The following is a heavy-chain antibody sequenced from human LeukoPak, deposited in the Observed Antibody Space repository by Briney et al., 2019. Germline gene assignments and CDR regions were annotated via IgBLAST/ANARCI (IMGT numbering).Heavy chain of an antibody. D-gene: IGHD3-22*01. J-gene: IGHJ4*02. Sequence: GGSLRLSCTASGFTFSGYGMNWIRQAPGKGLEWVSSFGTRSTSIYHAGSVKGRFAISRDNAKNSLYLQMNSLRAEDTALYYCAREVSEGFDFWGQGTLVTVSS. CDR1: GFTFSGYG. CDR2: FGTRSTSI. CDR3: AREVSEGFDF. V-gene: IGHV3-21*01.